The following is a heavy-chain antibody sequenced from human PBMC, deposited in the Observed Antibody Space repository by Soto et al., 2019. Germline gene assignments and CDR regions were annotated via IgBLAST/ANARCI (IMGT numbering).Heavy chain of an antibody. CDR2: MNPNSGDT. CDR3: ATGQYSYDTIDYPILHR. J-gene: IGHJ1*01. CDR1: GFTFINFD. Sequence: QVQLVQSGAEVKKPGASVKVSCKTSGFTFINFDINWVRLATGQGLEWMAWMNPNSGDTGYTQKFQGRLTTTRDTSTSTAYMELSSLRSEDTAVYYCATGQYSYDTIDYPILHRWGQGTPVTVTS. V-gene: IGHV1-8*03. D-gene: IGHD3-22*01.